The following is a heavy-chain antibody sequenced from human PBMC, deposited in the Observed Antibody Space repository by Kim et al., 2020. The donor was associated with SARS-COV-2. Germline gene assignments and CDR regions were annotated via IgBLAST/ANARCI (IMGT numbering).Heavy chain of an antibody. Sequence: GGSLRLSCAASGFTFSSYWMSWVRQAPGKGLEWVANIKQEGSEKYYVDSVKGRFTISRDNAKNSLYLQMNSLRAEDTAVYYCARDFLPLRIAAAPYNGYGMDVWGQGTTVTVSS. CDR1: GFTFSSYW. CDR3: ARDFLPLRIAAAPYNGYGMDV. J-gene: IGHJ6*02. D-gene: IGHD6-13*01. CDR2: IKQEGSEK. V-gene: IGHV3-7*01.